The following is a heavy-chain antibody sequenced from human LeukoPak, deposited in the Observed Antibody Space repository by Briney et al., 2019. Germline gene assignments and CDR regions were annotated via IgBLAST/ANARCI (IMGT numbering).Heavy chain of an antibody. J-gene: IGHJ4*02. CDR2: IRSKAYGGTT. Sequence: GGFLRLSCTTSGFTFGDYAMSWFRQAPGKGLEWVGFIRSKAYGGTTEYAASVKGRFTISRDDSKSIAYLQMNSLKAEDTAVDYCTRVAHSIRLRLGELSSDYWGQGTQVTVSS. V-gene: IGHV3-49*03. CDR3: TRVAHSIRLRLGELSSDY. CDR1: GFTFGDYA. D-gene: IGHD3-16*02.